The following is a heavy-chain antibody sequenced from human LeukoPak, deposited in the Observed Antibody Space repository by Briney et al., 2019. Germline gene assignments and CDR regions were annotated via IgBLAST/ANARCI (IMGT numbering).Heavy chain of an antibody. CDR3: ARDNDRKDDS. CDR2: MNQDGSGK. CDR1: GFTFSNYW. J-gene: IGHJ5*02. D-gene: IGHD3-16*01. V-gene: IGHV3-7*01. Sequence: PGGSLRLSCAASGFTFSNYWMTWVRQAPGEGLEWVANMNQDGSGKYYVDSVKGRFAISRDNAKNSLYLQMNNLRVEDTAVYYCARDNDRKDDSWGQGTLVTVSS.